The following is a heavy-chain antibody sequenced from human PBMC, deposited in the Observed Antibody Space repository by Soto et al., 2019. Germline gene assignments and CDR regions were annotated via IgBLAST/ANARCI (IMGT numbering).Heavy chain of an antibody. V-gene: IGHV3-30-3*01. CDR3: ARSRGQRTSHASGYYYGIDV. CDR2: ISYAGDNK. J-gene: IGHJ6*01. CDR1: GFTFSNYA. Sequence: QVQLVESGGGVVQPGRSLRLSCAASGFTFSNYAMHWVRQAPGKGLAWVAVISYAGDNKYYADSVKGLFTLSRDNSRNPLYLQMNSLTTEDTAMSYCARSRGQRTSHASGYYYGIDVWGQGATVTVSS. D-gene: IGHD1-26*01.